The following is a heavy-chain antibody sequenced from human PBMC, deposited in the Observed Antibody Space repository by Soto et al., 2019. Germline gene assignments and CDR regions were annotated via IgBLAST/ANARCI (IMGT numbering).Heavy chain of an antibody. J-gene: IGHJ6*02. D-gene: IGHD3-3*01. CDR3: ARGGVVIPYYYGMDV. Sequence: SETLSLTCTVSGGSISSYYWSWIRQPPGKGLEWIGYIYYSGSTHYNPSLKSRVTISVDTSKNQFSLKLSSVTAADTAVYYCARGGVVIPYYYGMDVWGQGTTVTVS. V-gene: IGHV4-59*01. CDR2: IYYSGST. CDR1: GGSISSYY.